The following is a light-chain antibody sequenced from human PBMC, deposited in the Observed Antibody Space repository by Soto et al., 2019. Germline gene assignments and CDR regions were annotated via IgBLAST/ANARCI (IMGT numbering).Light chain of an antibody. CDR3: QKYNRARWT. J-gene: IGKJ1*01. CDR2: ATS. Sequence: DIQMTQSPSSLSASVGDRVTITCRASQGINNYLAWYQQKPGKVPKLLIYATSTLQSGVPSRFSGGGSGTEFTITISSLQPEDVATYYCQKYNRARWTFGQGTKVEIK. V-gene: IGKV1-27*01. CDR1: QGINNY.